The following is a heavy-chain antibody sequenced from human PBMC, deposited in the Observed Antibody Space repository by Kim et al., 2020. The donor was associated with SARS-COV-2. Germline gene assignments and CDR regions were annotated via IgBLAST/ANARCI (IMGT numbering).Heavy chain of an antibody. CDR1: GGSISSYY. D-gene: IGHD2-21*02. Sequence: SETLSLTCTVSGGSISSYYWSWIRQPPGKGLEWIGYIYYSGSTNYNPSLKSRVTISVDTSKNQFSLKLSSVTAADTAVYYCARHCGGDCYSHFDYWGQGTLATVSS. CDR3: ARHCGGDCYSHFDY. J-gene: IGHJ4*02. V-gene: IGHV4-59*01. CDR2: IYYSGST.